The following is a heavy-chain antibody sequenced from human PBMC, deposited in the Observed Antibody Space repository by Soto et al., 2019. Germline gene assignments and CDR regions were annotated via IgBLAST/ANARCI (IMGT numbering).Heavy chain of an antibody. V-gene: IGHV1-69*13. D-gene: IGHD2-21*02. CDR1: GCTFSNHA. J-gene: IGHJ6*02. Sequence: SVKVSCKASGCTFSNHAISCVRQAPGQVLEWVGGIIPIFPTADYAQRFQGRVTITADDSTTTVYMELSGLRSEDTAMYYCARDDATYCGGDCYRYFYYGMDVWGQGTTVTVSS. CDR2: IIPIFPTA. CDR3: ARDDATYCGGDCYRYFYYGMDV.